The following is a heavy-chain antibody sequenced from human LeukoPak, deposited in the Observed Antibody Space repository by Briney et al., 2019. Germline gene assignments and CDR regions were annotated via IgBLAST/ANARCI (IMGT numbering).Heavy chain of an antibody. V-gene: IGHV3-21*01. D-gene: IGHD3-3*01. CDR3: ASANPILLDYYYYYYMDV. Sequence: GGSLRLSCTASGFTFTTYSVDRVRHAPGKGLERVSSIDNSGTYIYYADSVKGRFTISRDNSKNSLYLQMNSLRAEDTAVYYCASANPILLDYYYYYYMDVWGKGTTVTVSS. CDR1: GFTFTTYS. J-gene: IGHJ6*03. CDR2: IDNSGTYI.